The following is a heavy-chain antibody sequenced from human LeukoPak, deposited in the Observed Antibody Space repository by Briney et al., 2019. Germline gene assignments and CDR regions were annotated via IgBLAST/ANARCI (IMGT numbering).Heavy chain of an antibody. Sequence: PGGSLRLSCAASGFTFSNYAMSWVRQAPGKGLEWVSAISGSGGSTYYADSVKGRFTISRDNSKNTLYLQMNSLRAEDTAVYYCAKDYHDSSGYFRVPHVFDYWGQGTLVTVSS. CDR1: GFTFSNYA. D-gene: IGHD3-22*01. V-gene: IGHV3-23*01. J-gene: IGHJ4*02. CDR2: ISGSGGST. CDR3: AKDYHDSSGYFRVPHVFDY.